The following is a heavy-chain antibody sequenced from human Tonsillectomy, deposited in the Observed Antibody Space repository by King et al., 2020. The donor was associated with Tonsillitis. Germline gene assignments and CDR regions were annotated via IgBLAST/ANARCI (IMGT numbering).Heavy chain of an antibody. D-gene: IGHD3/OR15-3a*01. Sequence: VQLVESGTEVKKPGEPLNISCKGSGYTFGSYWLGWVRQMPGKGLEWMGIIFPGDSATNYSPSFQGQVTISADWSISTAYLQWRSLKASDTAMYFCARGLMNFVSADYYPYVFVVWGQGTMVTVSS. J-gene: IGHJ3*01. CDR2: IFPGDSAT. V-gene: IGHV5-51*01. CDR3: ARGLMNFVSADYYPYVFVV. CDR1: GYTFGSYW.